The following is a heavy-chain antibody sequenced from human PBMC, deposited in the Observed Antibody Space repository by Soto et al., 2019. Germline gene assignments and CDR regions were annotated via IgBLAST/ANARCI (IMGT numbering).Heavy chain of an antibody. Sequence: HPGGSLRLSCAASGFTFSSYAMSWVRQAPGKGLEWVSAISGSGGSTYYADSVKGRFTISRDNSKNTLYLQMNSLRAEDTAVYYCAKALNTASGFWYYGMDVWGQGTTVTVSS. D-gene: IGHD5-18*01. CDR3: AKALNTASGFWYYGMDV. CDR1: GFTFSSYA. V-gene: IGHV3-23*01. CDR2: ISGSGGST. J-gene: IGHJ6*02.